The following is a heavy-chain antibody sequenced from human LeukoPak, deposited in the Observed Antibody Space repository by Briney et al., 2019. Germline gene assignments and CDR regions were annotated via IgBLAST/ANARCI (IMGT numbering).Heavy chain of an antibody. CDR1: GFTFDDYA. J-gene: IGHJ4*02. D-gene: IGHD2-2*01. V-gene: IGHV3-43D*03. CDR2: ISWDGGST. CDR3: AKSRYCSSISCLGYFDY. Sequence: GGSLRLSCAASGFTFDDYAMHWVRQAPGKGLEWVSLISWDGGSTYYADSVKGRFTISRDNSKNSLYLQMNSLRAEDTALYYCAKSRYCSSISCLGYFDYWGQGTLVTVSS.